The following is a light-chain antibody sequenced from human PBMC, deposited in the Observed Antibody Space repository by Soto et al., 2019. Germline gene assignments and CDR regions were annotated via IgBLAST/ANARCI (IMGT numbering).Light chain of an antibody. Sequence: QAVVTQPPSASGTPGQRVTISCSGSSSNIGTYTVNWYQQLPGTAPKLLIYSNNQRPSGVPDRVSGSKSGTSASLAISGLQSEDEADYYCAAWDDSLNGVVFGGGTKVTVL. CDR1: SSNIGTYT. CDR2: SNN. J-gene: IGLJ2*01. CDR3: AAWDDSLNGVV. V-gene: IGLV1-44*01.